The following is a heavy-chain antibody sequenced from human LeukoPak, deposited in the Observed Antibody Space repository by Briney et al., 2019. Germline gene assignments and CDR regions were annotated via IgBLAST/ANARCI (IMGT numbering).Heavy chain of an antibody. CDR3: EREDGSGGFAY. J-gene: IGHJ4*02. V-gene: IGHV3-33*01. CDR1: GFTFSGYG. CDR2: IWYGGSNK. D-gene: IGHD3-16*01. Sequence: GGSLRLSCAASGFTFSGYGMRWVRQAPGKGLEWVAVIWYGGSNKYYADSVKGRFTIARDNSKNTLYLQMNSLKAEDKGVYYCEREDGSGGFAYWGQGPLVTLS.